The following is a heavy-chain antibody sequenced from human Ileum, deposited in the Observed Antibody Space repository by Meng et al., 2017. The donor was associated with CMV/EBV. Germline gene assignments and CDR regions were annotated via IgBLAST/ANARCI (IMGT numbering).Heavy chain of an antibody. CDR1: GFTFSSYW. V-gene: IGHV3-74*01. J-gene: IGHJ4*02. D-gene: IGHD5-24*01. Sequence: GGSLRLSCAVSGFTFSSYWMHWVRQAPGEGLVWVSRISPLGSKTSHGDSVKGRFTISRDNTKNTLYLQMTSLRADDTAVYYCATSGNYRFDFWGQGNLGTVSS. CDR2: ISPLGSKT. CDR3: ATSGNYRFDF.